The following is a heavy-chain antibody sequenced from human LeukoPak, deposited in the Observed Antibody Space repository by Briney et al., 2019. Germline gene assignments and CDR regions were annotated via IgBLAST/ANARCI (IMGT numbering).Heavy chain of an antibody. J-gene: IGHJ4*02. Sequence: GGSLRLSCAASGFTFSTYSMNWVRQAPGKGLEWVSYIRGGGSPIYYADSVKGRFTISRDNAKNSLYLQMNSLRDEDTAVYYCTRDPHALDYWGRGTLVTVSS. CDR1: GFTFSTYS. V-gene: IGHV3-48*02. CDR2: IRGGGSPI. CDR3: TRDPHALDY.